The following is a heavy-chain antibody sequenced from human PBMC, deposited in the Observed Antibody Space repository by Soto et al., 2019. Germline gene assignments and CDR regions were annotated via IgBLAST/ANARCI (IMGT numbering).Heavy chain of an antibody. CDR1: GYSFTNYW. Sequence: GESLKISCKGSGYSFTNYWIGWVRQMPGKGLEWMGIIYPGDSDTKYSPSFQGQVTISADKSISTAYLQWSSLKASDTAMYYCASSYCSSTSGYTIDYYYYGMDVWGRGTTVTVSS. V-gene: IGHV5-51*01. D-gene: IGHD2-2*02. CDR3: ASSYCSSTSGYTIDYYYYGMDV. J-gene: IGHJ6*02. CDR2: IYPGDSDT.